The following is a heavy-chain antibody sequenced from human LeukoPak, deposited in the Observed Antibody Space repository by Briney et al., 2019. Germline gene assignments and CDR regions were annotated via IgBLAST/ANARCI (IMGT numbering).Heavy chain of an antibody. J-gene: IGHJ4*02. CDR3: AEDRTYSAYAALDY. Sequence: PGGSLRLSCAASGFTFDDYSMHWVRQAPGKGLEWVSGISWNSGSAGYADSVKGRFTISRDSAKNSLYLQMNSLRTEDTALYYCAEDRTYSAYAALDYWGQGTLVTVSS. CDR1: GFTFDDYS. V-gene: IGHV3-9*01. D-gene: IGHD5-12*01. CDR2: ISWNSGSA.